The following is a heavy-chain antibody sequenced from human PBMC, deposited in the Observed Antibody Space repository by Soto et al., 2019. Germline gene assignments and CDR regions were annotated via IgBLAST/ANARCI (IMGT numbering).Heavy chain of an antibody. CDR2: IYYGGST. CDR1: GDTISTGGYT. V-gene: IGHV4-30-4*08. D-gene: IGHD3-10*01. CDR3: ARAYYGTKVYSLNP. Sequence: PSETLSLTCDVSGDTISTGGYTWAWIRQPPGKGLEWIGYIYYGGSTYYSPSLKSRVTISVDTSKRQVSLKLSSVTAADTAVYYCARAYYGTKVYSLNPRGRGTLVTVSS. J-gene: IGHJ4*02.